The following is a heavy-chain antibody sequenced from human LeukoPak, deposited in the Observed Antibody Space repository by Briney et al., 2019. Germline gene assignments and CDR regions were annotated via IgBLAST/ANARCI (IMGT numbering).Heavy chain of an antibody. D-gene: IGHD1-7*01. V-gene: IGHV3-66*02. CDR3: ARQGELELRTFFDY. CDR1: GFTVSSNY. Sequence: GSLRLSCAASGFTVSSNYMSWVRQAPGKGLEWVSVIYSGGSTYYADSVKGRFTISRDNSKNTLYLQMNSLRAEDTAVYYCARQGELELRTFFDYWGQGTLVTVSS. CDR2: IYSGGST. J-gene: IGHJ4*02.